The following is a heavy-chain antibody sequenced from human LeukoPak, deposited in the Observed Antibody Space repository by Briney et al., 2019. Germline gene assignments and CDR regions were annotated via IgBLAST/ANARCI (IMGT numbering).Heavy chain of an antibody. CDR2: ISSSSSYI. CDR1: GFTFSSYG. D-gene: IGHD1-20*01. CDR3: ARSYNWNDGFDY. V-gene: IGHV3-21*01. J-gene: IGHJ4*02. Sequence: GGSLRLSCAASGFTFSSYGMNWVRQAPGKGLEWVSPISSSSSYIYYADPVKGRFTISRDNAKNSLYLQMNSLRAEDTAVYYCARSYNWNDGFDYWGQGTLVTVSS.